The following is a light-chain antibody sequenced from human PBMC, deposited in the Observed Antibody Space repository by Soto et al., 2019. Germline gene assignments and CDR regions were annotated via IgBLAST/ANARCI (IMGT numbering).Light chain of an antibody. CDR3: CSFAGSNPFPYV. CDR2: EVN. Sequence: QSALTQPASVSGSPGQSITISCTGTISDVGSHNLVSWYQQHPDKAPKLIIYEVNERPSGVSSRFSGSKSGNTASLTVSGLQPGDEADYNCCSFAGSNPFPYVFGTGTKVTVL. J-gene: IGLJ1*01. CDR1: ISDVGSHNL. V-gene: IGLV2-23*02.